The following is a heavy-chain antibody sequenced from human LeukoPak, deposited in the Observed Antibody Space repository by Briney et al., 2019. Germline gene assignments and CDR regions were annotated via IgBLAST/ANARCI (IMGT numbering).Heavy chain of an antibody. CDR1: GLTVSSYS. D-gene: IGHD3-3*01. Sequence: PGGSLRLSCAASGLTVSSYSMNWVRQAPGKGLEWVSYISSSSSTIYYADSVKGRFTISRDNAKNSLYLQMNSLRDEDTAVYYCAKDLRFSVLRFLEWLLYPPGGYWGQGTLVTVSS. CDR2: ISSSSSTI. J-gene: IGHJ4*02. V-gene: IGHV3-48*02. CDR3: AKDLRFSVLRFLEWLLYPPGGY.